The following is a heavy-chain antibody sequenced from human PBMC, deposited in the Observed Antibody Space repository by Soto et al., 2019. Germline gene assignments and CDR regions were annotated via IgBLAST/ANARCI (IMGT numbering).Heavy chain of an antibody. CDR2: IYYSGST. V-gene: IGHV4-59*01. D-gene: IGHD3-10*01. J-gene: IGHJ3*02. CDR1: GGSISSYY. CDR3: ARDHGVYYGSGRGGAFDI. Sequence: SETLSLTCTVSGGSISSYYWSWIRQPPGKGLEWIGYIYYSGSTNYNPSLKSRVTISVDTSKNQFSLKLSSVTAADTAVYYCARDHGVYYGSGRGGAFDIWGQGTMVS.